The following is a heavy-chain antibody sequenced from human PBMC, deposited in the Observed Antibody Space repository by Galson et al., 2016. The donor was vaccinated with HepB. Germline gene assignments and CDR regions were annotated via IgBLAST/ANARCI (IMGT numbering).Heavy chain of an antibody. V-gene: IGHV3-21*01. Sequence: SLRLSCAASGFTFSSYNINWVRQAPGKGLEWVSSTSSSSSYIYYADSVKGRFTISRDNAKNSLYLQMNSLRAEDTAVYYCASGEVDYDSRFDYWGQRTLVTVSS. CDR3: ASGEVDYDSRFDY. CDR2: TSSSSSYI. J-gene: IGHJ4*02. D-gene: IGHD3-22*01. CDR1: GFTFSSYN.